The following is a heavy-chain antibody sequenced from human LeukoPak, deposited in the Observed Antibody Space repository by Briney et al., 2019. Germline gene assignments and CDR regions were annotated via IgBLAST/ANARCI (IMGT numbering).Heavy chain of an antibody. D-gene: IGHD2-15*01. Sequence: PSETLSLTCAVSGGSISSYYWSWIRQPPEKGLEWIGNIYDSGSTNYNPSVKSRVTISVDTSKNQLSLKLSSVTAADTAVYYCAREARFCTGGSCYPRWFDPWGQGTLSPSPQ. J-gene: IGHJ5*02. CDR3: AREARFCTGGSCYPRWFDP. CDR2: IYDSGST. CDR1: GGSISSYY. V-gene: IGHV4-59*01.